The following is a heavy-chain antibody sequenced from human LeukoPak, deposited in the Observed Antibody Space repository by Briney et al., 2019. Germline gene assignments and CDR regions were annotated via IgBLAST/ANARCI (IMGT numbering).Heavy chain of an antibody. CDR3: ARDRPGYSSWFDP. CDR2: INPNSGGT. D-gene: IGHD6-19*01. CDR1: GYTFTGYY. Sequence: GASVKVSCKASGYTFTGYYMHWVRQAPGQGLEWMGWINPNSGGTNSAQKFQGRVTMTRDTSITTAYMDLSSLRSDDTAVYYCARDRPGYSSWFDPWGQGTLVTVSS. V-gene: IGHV1-2*02. J-gene: IGHJ5*02.